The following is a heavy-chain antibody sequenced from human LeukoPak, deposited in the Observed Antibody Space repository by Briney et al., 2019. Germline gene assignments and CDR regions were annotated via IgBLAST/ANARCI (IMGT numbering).Heavy chain of an antibody. V-gene: IGHV3-21*01. CDR1: GFTFSSYS. D-gene: IGHD3-10*01. J-gene: IGHJ4*02. CDR3: ARDWAQGGLTDPEDRSNFDY. Sequence: GGSLRLSCAASGFTFSSYSMNWVRQAPGKGLEWVSSISSSSSYIYYADSVKGRFTISRDNAKNSLYLQMNSLRAEDTAVYYCARDWAQGGLTDPEDRSNFDYWGQGTLVTVSS. CDR2: ISSSSSYI.